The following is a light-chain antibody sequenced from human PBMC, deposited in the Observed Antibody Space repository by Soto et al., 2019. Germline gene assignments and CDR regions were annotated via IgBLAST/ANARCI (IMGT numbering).Light chain of an antibody. CDR3: QQRSNMPGT. V-gene: IGKV3-11*01. CDR2: DAS. CDR1: QSVSSY. J-gene: IGKJ2*01. Sequence: EMVLTQSRATLSFSPGARATLSCRASQSVSSYLAWYQQKPGQAPRLLIYDASNRATGIPARFSGSGSGTDFTLTISSLDPEDCAVYYCQQRSNMPGTSGHGTKLDSK.